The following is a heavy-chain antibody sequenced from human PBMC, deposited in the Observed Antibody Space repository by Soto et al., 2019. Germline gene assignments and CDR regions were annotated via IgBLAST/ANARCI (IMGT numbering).Heavy chain of an antibody. CDR1: GGTFSSET. CDR2: IIPMVDIV. CDR3: STWFDP. V-gene: IGHV1-69*02. J-gene: IGHJ5*02. Sequence: QVQLVQSGAEVKKPGSSVRVSCKASGGTFSSETISWVRQAPGQGLEWMGRIIPMVDIVNYAQRLQGRVTITADKSTSTVYMELSSLRSEDTVVYYCSTWFDPWGQGTLVTVSS.